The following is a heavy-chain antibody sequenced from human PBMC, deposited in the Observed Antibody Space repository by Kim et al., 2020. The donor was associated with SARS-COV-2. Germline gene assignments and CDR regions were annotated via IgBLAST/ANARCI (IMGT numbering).Heavy chain of an antibody. D-gene: IGHD3-10*01. CDR3: ARHTGRGNYYYYGMDV. J-gene: IGHJ6*02. CDR1: GYSFTSYW. V-gene: IGHV5-51*01. CDR2: IYPGDSDT. Sequence: GESLKISCKGSGYSFTSYWIGWVRQMPGKGLEWMGIIYPGDSDTRYNPSFQGQVTISADKSISTAYLQWSSLKASDTAMYYCARHTGRGNYYYYGMDVWGQGTMVTVSS.